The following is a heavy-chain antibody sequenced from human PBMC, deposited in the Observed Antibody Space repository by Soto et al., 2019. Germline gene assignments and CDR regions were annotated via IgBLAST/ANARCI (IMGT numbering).Heavy chain of an antibody. J-gene: IGHJ3*02. CDR2: IVVGSGNT. CDR3: AARRRSGPDAFDI. CDR1: GFTFTSSV. Sequence: QMQLVQSGPEVKKPGTSVKVSCKASGFTFTSSVVQWVRQARGQRLEWIGWIVVGSGNTNYAQKFQERVTITRDMSTSTAYMELSSLRSEDTAVYYCAARRRSGPDAFDIWGQGTMVTVSS. V-gene: IGHV1-58*01. D-gene: IGHD2-15*01.